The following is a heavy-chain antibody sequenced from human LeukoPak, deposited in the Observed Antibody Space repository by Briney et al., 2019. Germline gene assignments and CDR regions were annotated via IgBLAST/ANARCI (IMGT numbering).Heavy chain of an antibody. D-gene: IGHD2-2*01. CDR2: INPNSGGT. Sequence: GASVKVSCKASGYTFTGYYMHWVRQAPGQGLEWMGWINPNSGGTNYAQKFQGRVTMTRDTSISPAYMELSRLRSDDTAVYYCARGPSVVPAALIDNWFDPWGQGTLVTVSS. CDR3: ARGPSVVPAALIDNWFDP. CDR1: GYTFTGYY. J-gene: IGHJ5*02. V-gene: IGHV1-2*02.